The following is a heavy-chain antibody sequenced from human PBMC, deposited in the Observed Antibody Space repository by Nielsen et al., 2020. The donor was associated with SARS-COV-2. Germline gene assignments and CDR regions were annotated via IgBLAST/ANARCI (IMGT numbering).Heavy chain of an antibody. D-gene: IGHD3-3*01. CDR3: ARDRRFLEWLS. CDR1: GFTVSSNY. J-gene: IGHJ5*02. Sequence: GGSLRLSCAASGFTVSSNYMSWVRQAPGKGLEWVSVIYSGGSTYYADSAKGRFTISRDNSKNTLYLQMNSLRAEDTAVYYCARDRRFLEWLSWGQGTLVTVSS. V-gene: IGHV3-66*01. CDR2: IYSGGST.